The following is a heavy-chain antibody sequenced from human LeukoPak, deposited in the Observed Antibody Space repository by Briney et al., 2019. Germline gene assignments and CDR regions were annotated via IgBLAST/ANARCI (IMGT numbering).Heavy chain of an antibody. CDR1: GGSISSFY. Sequence: SETLSLTCTVSGGSISSFYWSWIRQPPGKGLEWIGYIYYSGSTNYSPSLKSRVTISVDTSKNQFSLKLSSVTAADTAVYYCARGRYFVAYYYYGMDVWGQGTTVTVSS. D-gene: IGHD3-9*01. CDR3: ARGRYFVAYYYYGMDV. V-gene: IGHV4-59*12. J-gene: IGHJ6*02. CDR2: IYYSGST.